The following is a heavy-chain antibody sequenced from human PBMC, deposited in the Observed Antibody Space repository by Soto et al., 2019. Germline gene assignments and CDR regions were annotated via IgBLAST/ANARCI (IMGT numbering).Heavy chain of an antibody. CDR1: GFTFSSYW. V-gene: IGHV3-7*03. CDR2: IKQDGSEK. Sequence: VSLLLSCAASGFTFSSYWMSWVRQAPGKGLEWVANIKQDGSEKYYVDSVKGRFTISRDNAKNSLYLQMNSLRAEDTAVYYCAGTYGGPNWFDPWGQGTLVTVSS. D-gene: IGHD3-16*01. CDR3: AGTYGGPNWFDP. J-gene: IGHJ5*02.